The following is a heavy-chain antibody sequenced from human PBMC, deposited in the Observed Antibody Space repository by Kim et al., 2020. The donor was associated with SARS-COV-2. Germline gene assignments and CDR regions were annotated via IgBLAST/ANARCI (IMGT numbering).Heavy chain of an antibody. CDR2: ISSSGSTI. CDR3: ARQRPKYYYGSGSSGGMDV. J-gene: IGHJ6*02. CDR1: GFTFSDYY. Sequence: GGSLRLSCAASGFTFSDYYMSWIRQAPGKGLEWVSDISSSGSTIYYADSVKGRFTISRDNAKNSLYLQMNSLRAEDTAVYYCARQRPKYYYGSGSSGGMDVWGQGTTVTVSS. D-gene: IGHD3-10*01. V-gene: IGHV3-11*01.